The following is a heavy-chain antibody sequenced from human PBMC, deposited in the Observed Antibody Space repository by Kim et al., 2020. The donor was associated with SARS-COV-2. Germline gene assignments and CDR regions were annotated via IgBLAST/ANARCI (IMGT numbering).Heavy chain of an antibody. CDR2: ISSSGGST. V-gene: IGHV3-64D*09. Sequence: GGSLRLSCSASGFTFSSYAMHWVRQAPGKGLEYVSAISSSGGSTYYADSVKGRFTISRDNSKNTLYLQMSSLRAEDTAVYYCVTSPSGEYGWGSYRPHCFLLWGQGPVVTVPS. J-gene: IGHJ4*02. CDR1: GFTFSSYA. CDR3: VTSPSGEYGWGSYRPHCFLL. D-gene: IGHD3-16*02.